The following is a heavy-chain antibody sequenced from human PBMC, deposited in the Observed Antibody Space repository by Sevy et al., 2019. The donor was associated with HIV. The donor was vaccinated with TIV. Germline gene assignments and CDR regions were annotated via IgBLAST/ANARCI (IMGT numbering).Heavy chain of an antibody. CDR1: GGSISSYY. CDR3: ARDISTVTSNWFDP. J-gene: IGHJ5*02. CDR2: IYYSGST. Sequence: SETLSLTCTVSGGSISSYYWSWIRQPPGKGLEWIGYIYYSGSTNYNPSLKSRVTISVDTSNNQFSLKLSSVTAADTAVYYCARDISTVTSNWFDPWGQGTLVTVSS. D-gene: IGHD4-4*01. V-gene: IGHV4-59*01.